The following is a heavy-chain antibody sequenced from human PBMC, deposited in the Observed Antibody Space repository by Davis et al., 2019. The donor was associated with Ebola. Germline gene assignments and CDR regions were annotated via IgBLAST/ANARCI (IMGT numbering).Heavy chain of an antibody. CDR3: ARETDYGMDV. CDR1: GFTFSSYS. Sequence: GESLKISCAASGFTFSSYSMNWVRQAPGKGLEWVSSISSSSSYIYYADSVKGRFTISRDNAKNSLYLQMNSLRAEDTAVYYCARETDYGMDVWGQRTTVTVSS. J-gene: IGHJ6*02. CDR2: ISSSSSYI. V-gene: IGHV3-21*01.